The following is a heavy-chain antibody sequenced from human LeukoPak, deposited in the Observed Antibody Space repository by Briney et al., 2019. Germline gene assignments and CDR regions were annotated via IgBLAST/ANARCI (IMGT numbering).Heavy chain of an antibody. CDR1: GFTFSSYA. CDR2: ISGSGGST. V-gene: IGHV3-23*01. D-gene: IGHD1-26*01. J-gene: IGHJ4*02. CDR3: ARSGSFPPTYYFDY. Sequence: GGSLRLSCAASGFTFSSYAMSWVRQAPGKGLEWVSGISGSGGSTYHADSVEGRFTISRDNSKNTLYLQMNSLRAEDTAVYYCARSGSFPPTYYFDYWGQGTLVTVSS.